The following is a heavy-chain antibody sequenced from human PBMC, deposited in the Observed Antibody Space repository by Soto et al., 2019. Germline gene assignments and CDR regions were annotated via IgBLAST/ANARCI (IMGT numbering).Heavy chain of an antibody. CDR1: GYTFTSYD. CDR2: MNPSTGNS. J-gene: IGHJ4*02. Sequence: QVQLVQSGAEVRKPGASVKVSCEASGYTFTSYDIYWVRQATGQGLEWMGWMNPSTGNSGYAQQFQGRVTMTSDTSISTAHRELSSLRSEDTAVYYCARRAETNGWNGFGADKYYFDFWGQGTLVTVSS. D-gene: IGHD1-1*01. CDR3: ARRAETNGWNGFGADKYYFDF. V-gene: IGHV1-8*01.